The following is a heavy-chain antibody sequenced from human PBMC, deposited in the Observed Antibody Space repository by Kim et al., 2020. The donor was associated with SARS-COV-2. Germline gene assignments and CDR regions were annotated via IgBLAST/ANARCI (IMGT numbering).Heavy chain of an antibody. CDR3: ARGPLWFRELGGDY. V-gene: IGHV3-33*01. Sequence: GGSLRLSCAASGFTFSSYGMHWVRQAPGKGLEWVAVIWYDGSNKYYADSVKGRFTISRDNSKNTLYLQMNSLRAEDTAVYYCARGPLWFRELGGDYWGQGTLVTVSS. CDR1: GFTFSSYG. CDR2: IWYDGSNK. J-gene: IGHJ4*02. D-gene: IGHD3-10*01.